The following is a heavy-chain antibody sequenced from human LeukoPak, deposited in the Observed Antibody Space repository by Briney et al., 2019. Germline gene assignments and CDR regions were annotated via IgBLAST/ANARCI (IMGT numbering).Heavy chain of an antibody. CDR1: RFTFRSYG. J-gene: IGHJ3*02. D-gene: IGHD6-13*01. CDR2: IWYDGSNK. Sequence: GRSLRLSCAASRFTFRSYGMHWARHAPGKGLEWVAVIWYDGSNKYYGDSVKGRFTISRDNSKNTLYRQMNSLRAEDRAVYYCATDSSSWYSGENAFDIWGQGTMVTVSS. V-gene: IGHV3-33*01. CDR3: ATDSSSWYSGENAFDI.